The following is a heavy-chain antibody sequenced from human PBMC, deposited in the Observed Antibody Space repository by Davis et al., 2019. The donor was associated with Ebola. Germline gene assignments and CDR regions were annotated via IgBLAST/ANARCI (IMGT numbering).Heavy chain of an antibody. J-gene: IGHJ4*02. CDR2: IYYSGST. V-gene: IGHV4-59*12. CDR3: ARTFDY. Sequence: SETLSLTCAVYGGSFSGYYWSWIRQPPGKGLEWIGYIYYSGSTNYNPSLKSRVTISVDTSKNQFSLKLSSVTAADTAVYYCARTFDYWGQGTLVTVSS. CDR1: GGSFSGYY.